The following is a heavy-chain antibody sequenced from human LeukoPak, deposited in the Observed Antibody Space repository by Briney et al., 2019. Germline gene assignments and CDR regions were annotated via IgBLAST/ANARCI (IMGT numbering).Heavy chain of an antibody. CDR2: IRYDGSNK. CDR3: AKGGTRYYYYYMDV. CDR1: GFTFSSCG. J-gene: IGHJ6*03. D-gene: IGHD2-15*01. Sequence: PGGSLRLSCAASGFTFSSCGMHWVRQAPGKGLEWVAFIRYDGSNKYYADSVKGRFTISRDNSKNTLYLQMNSLRAEDTAVYYCAKGGTRYYYYYMDVWGKGTTVTVSS. V-gene: IGHV3-30*02.